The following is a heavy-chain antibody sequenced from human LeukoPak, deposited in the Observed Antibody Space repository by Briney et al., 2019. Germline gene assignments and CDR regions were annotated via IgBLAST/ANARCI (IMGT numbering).Heavy chain of an antibody. D-gene: IGHD3-16*01. J-gene: IGHJ5*02. CDR2: IFTSGTT. CDR1: GGSISSSY. Sequence: SETLSLACTVSGGSISSSYWSWIRQPAGKGLEWIGRIFTSGTTEYNPSLKSRVTMSVDTSKNQFSLKLTSVTAADTAVYYCARDFGFASAWGQGALVTVSS. V-gene: IGHV4-4*07. CDR3: ARDFGFASA.